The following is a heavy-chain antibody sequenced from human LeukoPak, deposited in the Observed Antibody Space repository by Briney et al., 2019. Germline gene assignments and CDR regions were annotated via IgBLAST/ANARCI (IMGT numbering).Heavy chain of an antibody. Sequence: GGSLRLSCAASGFTFSSYGMYWVRQAPGKGLEWVAVIWYDGSNKYYADSVKGRFTISRDNSKNTLYLQMNSLRAEDTAVYYCARVSIVLMVYAEYYFDYWGQGTLVTVSS. J-gene: IGHJ4*02. CDR1: GFTFSSYG. V-gene: IGHV3-33*01. D-gene: IGHD2-8*01. CDR2: IWYDGSNK. CDR3: ARVSIVLMVYAEYYFDY.